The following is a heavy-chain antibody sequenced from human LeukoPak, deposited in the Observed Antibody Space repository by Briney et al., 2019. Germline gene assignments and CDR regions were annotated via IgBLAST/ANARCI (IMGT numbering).Heavy chain of an antibody. J-gene: IGHJ4*02. CDR2: ISSSGSYI. CDR3: ARLTTTVTTPFDY. D-gene: IGHD4-17*01. CDR1: GFTFSTYN. V-gene: IGHV3-21*01. Sequence: GGSPRLSCAASGFTFSTYNMNWVRQAPGKGLEWVSSISSSGSYIYYADSVKGRFTISRDNAKNSLYLQMNSLRAEDTAVYYCARLTTTVTTPFDYWGQGTLVTVSS.